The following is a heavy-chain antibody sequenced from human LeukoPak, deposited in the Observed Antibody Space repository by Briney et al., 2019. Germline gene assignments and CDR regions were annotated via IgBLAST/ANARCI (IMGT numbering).Heavy chain of an antibody. J-gene: IGHJ6*03. CDR3: ARAGRFSNYDYYYHMDV. CDR1: GSSYA. D-gene: IGHD4-11*01. V-gene: IGHV1-69*13. CDR2: IIPSFGRA. Sequence: SVKVSCKVSGSSYAINWVRLAPGHGLEWMGAIIPSFGRAKYAQKFQDRVSITSDESTSTVYMELSSLRTDDTAIYYCARAGRFSNYDYYYHMDVWGRGTTVIVSS.